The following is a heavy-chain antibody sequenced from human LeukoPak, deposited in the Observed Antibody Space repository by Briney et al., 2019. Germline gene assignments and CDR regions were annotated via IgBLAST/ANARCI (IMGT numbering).Heavy chain of an antibody. CDR3: ARFGRGWYGSFDY. Sequence: SETLSLTCTISGGSVSDYYWSWIRQSPGKGLEWIGYIYHTGSTSYSPSLKSRVTISADTSQNQFSLKLSSVTAADTAVYYCARFGRGWYGSFDYWGQGTLVTVSS. CDR2: IYHTGST. CDR1: GGSVSDYY. V-gene: IGHV4-59*02. J-gene: IGHJ4*02. D-gene: IGHD6-19*01.